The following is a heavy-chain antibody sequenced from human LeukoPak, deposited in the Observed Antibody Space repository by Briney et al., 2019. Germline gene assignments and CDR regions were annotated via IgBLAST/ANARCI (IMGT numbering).Heavy chain of an antibody. J-gene: IGHJ4*02. CDR2: ISGTSSYI. CDR3: ARDGAAADY. V-gene: IGHV3-21*04. D-gene: IGHD6-13*01. CDR1: GFTFSTYS. Sequence: GGSLRLSCAASGFTFSTYSMNWVRQAPGKGLEWVSSISGTSSYIYYADSVKGRFTISRDNAKNSLSLQMNSLRAEDTAVYYCARDGAAADYWGQGTLVTVSS.